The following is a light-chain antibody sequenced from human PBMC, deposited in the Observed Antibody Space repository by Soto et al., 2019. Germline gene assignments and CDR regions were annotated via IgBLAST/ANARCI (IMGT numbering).Light chain of an antibody. Sequence: QSVLTQPPSASGSPGQSVTISCTGTSSDVGGYNYVSWYQQHPGKAPKLMIYEVSKRPSGVPDRFSGSKSGNTASLTVSGPQAEDEADYYCSSYAGSKNWVFGGGTKLTVL. CDR2: EVS. V-gene: IGLV2-8*01. CDR3: SSYAGSKNWV. CDR1: SSDVGGYNY. J-gene: IGLJ2*01.